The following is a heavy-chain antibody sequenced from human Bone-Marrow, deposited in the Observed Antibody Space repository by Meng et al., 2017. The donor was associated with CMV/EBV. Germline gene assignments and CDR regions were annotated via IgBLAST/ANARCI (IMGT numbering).Heavy chain of an antibody. Sequence: LSLTCAASGFTFSSYAMSWVRQAPGKGLEWVSSINNSGGSTYYADSVKGRFTISRDNSKNTLYLQMNSLRAEDTAVYYCAKGQSSSWSDYYYYYGMDVWGQGTTVTVSS. CDR2: INNSGGST. CDR3: AKGQSSSWSDYYYYYGMDV. J-gene: IGHJ6*02. V-gene: IGHV3-23*01. D-gene: IGHD6-13*01. CDR1: GFTFSSYA.